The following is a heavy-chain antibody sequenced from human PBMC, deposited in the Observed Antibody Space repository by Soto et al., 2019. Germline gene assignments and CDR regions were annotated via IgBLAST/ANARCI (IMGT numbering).Heavy chain of an antibody. V-gene: IGHV3-30*03. J-gene: IGHJ4*02. CDR1: GLTFANYG. CDR2: ISSHGGGTQ. CDR3: ARVWPPQYTYGYSFDY. Sequence: GGSLRLSCVASGLTFANYGMHWVRQAPGKGLEWVALISSHGGGTQLYADSVKGRFTISRDNSKNTLYLDMNNLRAEDTALYYCARVWPPQYTYGYSFDYWGQGTLVTVSS. D-gene: IGHD5-18*01.